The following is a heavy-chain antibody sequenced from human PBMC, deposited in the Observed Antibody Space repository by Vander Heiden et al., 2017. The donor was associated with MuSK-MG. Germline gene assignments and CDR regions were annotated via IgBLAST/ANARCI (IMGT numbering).Heavy chain of an antibody. V-gene: IGHV3-21*01. Sequence: EVQLVESGGGLVKPGGSLRLSCAASGFTFSSYSMNWVRQAPGKGLEWVSSISSSSSYIYYADSVKGRFTISRDNAKNSLYLQMNSLRAEDTAVYYCARDFRPVTTGRVYFQHWGQGTLVTVSS. D-gene: IGHD4-17*01. CDR1: GFTFSSYS. CDR2: ISSSSSYI. CDR3: ARDFRPVTTGRVYFQH. J-gene: IGHJ1*01.